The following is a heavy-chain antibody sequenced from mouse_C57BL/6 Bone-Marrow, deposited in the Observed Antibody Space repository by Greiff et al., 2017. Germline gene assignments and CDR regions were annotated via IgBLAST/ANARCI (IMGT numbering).Heavy chain of an antibody. CDR2: IYPGDGDT. D-gene: IGHD1-1*01. CDR3: ARSTTTVVGTGFDY. Sequence: QVQLKESGPELVKPGASVTISCKASGYAFSSSWMNWVKQRPGKGLEWIGRIYPGDGDTNYNGKFKGKATLTADKSSSTAYMQLSSLTSEDSAVYFCARSTTTVVGTGFDYWGQGTTLTVSS. CDR1: GYAFSSSW. V-gene: IGHV1-82*01. J-gene: IGHJ2*01.